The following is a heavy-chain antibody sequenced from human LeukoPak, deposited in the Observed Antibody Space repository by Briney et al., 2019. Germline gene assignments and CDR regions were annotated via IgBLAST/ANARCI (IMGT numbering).Heavy chain of an antibody. CDR3: AREMPDIIVVVAAGFDY. D-gene: IGHD2-15*01. Sequence: PGGSLRLSCAASGFTFSSCGMQWVRQAPGKGLEWVSAISGNSASAYFADSVKGRFVISRENSKNTLYLQMNSLRAEDTAVYYCAREMPDIIVVVAAGFDYWGQGALVTVSS. CDR2: ISGNSASA. J-gene: IGHJ4*02. CDR1: GFTFSSCG. V-gene: IGHV3-23*01.